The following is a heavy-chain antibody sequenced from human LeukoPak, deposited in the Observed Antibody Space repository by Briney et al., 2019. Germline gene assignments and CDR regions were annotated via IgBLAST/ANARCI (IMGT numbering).Heavy chain of an antibody. CDR3: ATAGAVRNYYYGSGSFDY. D-gene: IGHD3-10*01. CDR1: GFTFSDYY. V-gene: IGHV3-11*04. J-gene: IGHJ4*02. CDR2: ISSSGSTI. Sequence: PGGSLRLSFAASGFTFSDYYMSWIRQAPGKGLEWVSYISSSGSTIYYADSVKGRFTISRDNARNSLYLQMNSLRAEDTAVYYCATAGAVRNYYYGSGSFDYWGQGTLVTVSS.